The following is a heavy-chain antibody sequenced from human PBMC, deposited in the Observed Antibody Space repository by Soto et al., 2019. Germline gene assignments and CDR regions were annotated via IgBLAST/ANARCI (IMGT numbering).Heavy chain of an antibody. D-gene: IGHD2-2*01. Sequence: GGSLRLSCAASGFTFSSYGMHWVRQAPGKGLEWVAVISYDGSNKYYADSVKGRFTISRDNSKNTLYLQMNSLRAEDTAVYYCAKNEDDIVVVGNYGMDVWGQGTTVTVSS. V-gene: IGHV3-30*18. CDR1: GFTFSSYG. CDR2: ISYDGSNK. CDR3: AKNEDDIVVVGNYGMDV. J-gene: IGHJ6*02.